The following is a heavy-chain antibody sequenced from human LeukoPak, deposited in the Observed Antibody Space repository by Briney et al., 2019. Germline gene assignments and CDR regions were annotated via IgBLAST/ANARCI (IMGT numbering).Heavy chain of an antibody. CDR2: IYHSGST. J-gene: IGHJ3*02. CDR1: GGSISSSSYY. V-gene: IGHV4-39*07. Sequence: PSETLSLTCTVSGGSISSSSYYWGWIRQPPGKGLEWIGSIYHSGSTYYNPSLKSRVTISVDTSKNQFSLKLSSVTAADTAVYYCARHPQTGTTGSGAFDIWGQGAMVTVSS. CDR3: ARHPQTGTTGSGAFDI. D-gene: IGHD1-7*01.